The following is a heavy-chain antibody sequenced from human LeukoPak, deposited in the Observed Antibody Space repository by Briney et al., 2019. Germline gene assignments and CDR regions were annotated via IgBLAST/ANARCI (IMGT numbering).Heavy chain of an antibody. Sequence: VASVKVSCKASVYTFTSYGISWVRQAPGQGLEWMGWISAYNGNTNYAQKLQGRVTMTTDTSTSTAYMELRSLRSDDTAVYYCARDSRAKQDSVVAPASNNWFDPWCQGTLVTVSS. CDR2: ISAYNGNT. V-gene: IGHV1-18*01. CDR1: VYTFTSYG. CDR3: ARDSRAKQDSVVAPASNNWFDP. D-gene: IGHD2-2*01. J-gene: IGHJ5*02.